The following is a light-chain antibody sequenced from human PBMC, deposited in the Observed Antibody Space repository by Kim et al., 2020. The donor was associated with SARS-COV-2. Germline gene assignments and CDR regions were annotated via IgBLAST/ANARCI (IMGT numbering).Light chain of an antibody. V-gene: IGLV3-1*01. Sequence: PGHTACSTGTGYNLGDKYASWYQQKPGQSPVVLIYQDNQRPSGIPERFSGSNSGNTATLTISGTQAMDEADYYCQAWDSSTRNYVFGTGTKVTVL. CDR1: NLGDKY. CDR3: QAWDSSTRNYV. J-gene: IGLJ1*01. CDR2: QDN.